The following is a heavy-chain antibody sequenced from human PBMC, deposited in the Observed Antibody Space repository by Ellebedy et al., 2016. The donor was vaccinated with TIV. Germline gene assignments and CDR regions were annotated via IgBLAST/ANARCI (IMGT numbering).Heavy chain of an antibody. D-gene: IGHD6-13*01. Sequence: ASVKVSCKASGYTFTGYYMHWVRQAPGQGLEWMGIINPSGGSTSYAQKFQVRVTMTRDTSTSTVYMELSSLRSEDTAVYYCARLSTTWFLSNPPGYIYSSSWLGYYFDYWGQGTLVTVSS. CDR2: INPSGGST. CDR1: GYTFTGYY. J-gene: IGHJ4*02. CDR3: ARLSTTWFLSNPPGYIYSSSWLGYYFDY. V-gene: IGHV1-46*01.